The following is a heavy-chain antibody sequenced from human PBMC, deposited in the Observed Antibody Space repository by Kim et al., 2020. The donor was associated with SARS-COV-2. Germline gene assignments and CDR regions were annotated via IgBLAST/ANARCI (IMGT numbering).Heavy chain of an antibody. V-gene: IGHV3-23*01. D-gene: IGHD6-19*01. J-gene: IGHJ6*02. CDR1: GFTFDNYA. CDR3: AKVSVAGGYYYYGMDV. CDR2: ISASGGYT. Sequence: GGSLRLSCAASGFTFDNYAMSWVRQAPGKWLEWVSTISASGGYTYYTDSVKGRFSISRDNSKNTLYLQMNSLRAEDTAGYYCAKVSVAGGYYYYGMDVWGQGTTVTVSS.